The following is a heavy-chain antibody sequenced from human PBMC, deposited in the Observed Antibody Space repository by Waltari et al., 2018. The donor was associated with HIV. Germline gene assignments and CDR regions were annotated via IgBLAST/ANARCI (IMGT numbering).Heavy chain of an antibody. D-gene: IGHD1-26*01. CDR3: TRGATFDY. V-gene: IGHV4-39*02. Sequence: QLQLQESGPGLVKPSETLSLTCTVSGGSISSSPYYWGWVRQPPGKGLEWVGSLYYSGGTYYNPSLKSRVTISVDTSKNHFSLKLTSMTAADTAVYYCTRGATFDYWGQGTLVTVSS. CDR2: LYYSGGT. CDR1: GGSISSSPYY. J-gene: IGHJ4*02.